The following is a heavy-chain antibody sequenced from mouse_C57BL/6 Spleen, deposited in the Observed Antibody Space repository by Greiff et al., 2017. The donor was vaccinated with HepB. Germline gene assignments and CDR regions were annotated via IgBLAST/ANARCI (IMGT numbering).Heavy chain of an antibody. Sequence: EVKVVESGGGLVQPGGSLKLSCAASGFTFSDYYMYWVRQTPEKRLEWVAYISNGGGSTYYPDTVKGRFTISRDNAKNTLYLQMSRLKSEDTAMYYCARAYDYDGWYFDVWGTGTTVTVSS. CDR1: GFTFSDYY. D-gene: IGHD2-4*01. CDR3: ARAYDYDGWYFDV. J-gene: IGHJ1*03. V-gene: IGHV5-12*01. CDR2: ISNGGGST.